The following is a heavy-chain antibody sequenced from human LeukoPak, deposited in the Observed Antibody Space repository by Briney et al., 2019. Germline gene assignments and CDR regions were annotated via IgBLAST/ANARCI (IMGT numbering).Heavy chain of an antibody. Sequence: GGSLRLSCAASGFTFSSYEMNWVRQAPGKGLEWVSCVSSSGSNMYYADSVKGRFTISGDNAKNSLYLQVNSLRAEDTAVYYCVREEDFGVIDYWGQGTLVTVSS. CDR2: VSSSGSNM. V-gene: IGHV3-48*03. CDR3: VREEDFGVIDY. J-gene: IGHJ4*02. CDR1: GFTFSSYE. D-gene: IGHD3-3*01.